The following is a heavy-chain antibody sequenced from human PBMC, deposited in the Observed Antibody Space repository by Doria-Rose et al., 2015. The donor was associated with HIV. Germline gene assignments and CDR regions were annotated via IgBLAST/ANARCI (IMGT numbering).Heavy chain of an antibody. J-gene: IGHJ4*02. CDR1: GVSLSSPGMG. D-gene: IGHD6-13*01. Sequence: QVQLVQSGPVLVKPTETLTLTCTVSGVSLSSPGMGVSWIRQPPGKALEWLANIFSDDERSYTTSPKSRLTITRGTSKSQVVLTMTDMDPVDTATCYCARIKSSRWYHKYYFDFWGQGTLVIVSA. CDR3: ARIKSSRWYHKYYFDF. V-gene: IGHV2-26*01. CDR2: IFSDDER.